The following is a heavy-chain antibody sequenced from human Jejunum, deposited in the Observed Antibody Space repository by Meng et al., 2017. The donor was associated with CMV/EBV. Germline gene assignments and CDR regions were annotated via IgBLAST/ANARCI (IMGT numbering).Heavy chain of an antibody. V-gene: IGHV4-59*01. J-gene: IGHJ4*02. CDR3: ARRWEGNTWFDY. CDR2: VSYIGST. D-gene: IGHD1-26*01. Sequence: IVSGGSISSSYWSWIRQPPGKALEWIGYVSYIGSTSYNPTLNSRFTISVDTPKNQFSLKVTSVAAADTAVYFCARRWEGNTWFDYWGQGMLVTVSS. CDR1: GGSISSSY.